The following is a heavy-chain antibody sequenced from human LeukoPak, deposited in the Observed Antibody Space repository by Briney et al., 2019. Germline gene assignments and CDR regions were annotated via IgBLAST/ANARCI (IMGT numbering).Heavy chain of an antibody. CDR2: INHSGST. J-gene: IGHJ6*02. D-gene: IGHD3-3*01. V-gene: IGHV4-34*01. Sequence: SETLTLTCAVYGGSFSGYYWSWIRQPPGKGLEWIGEINHSGSTNYNPSLKSRVTISVDTSKNQFSLKLSPVTAADTAVYYCARSNYDFWRNGLDVWGQGTTVTVSS. CDR3: ARSNYDFWRNGLDV. CDR1: GGSFSGYY.